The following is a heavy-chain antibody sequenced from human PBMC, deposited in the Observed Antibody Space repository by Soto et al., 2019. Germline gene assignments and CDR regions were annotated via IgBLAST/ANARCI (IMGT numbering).Heavy chain of an antibody. V-gene: IGHV3-23*01. CDR1: GFTFSNYV. J-gene: IGHJ6*02. CDR3: VKDGTGNRCPCLDA. CDR2: SISGDTT. D-gene: IGHD1-26*01. Sequence: EVQLLESGGGSVQPGGSLRLSCAASGFTFSNYVMSWVRQAPGEGLEWVSSISGDTTYSAESVKGRFTISRDNSKNTLYLQMNSLRVEDTALYYCVKDGTGNRCPCLDAWGQGTSVTVSS.